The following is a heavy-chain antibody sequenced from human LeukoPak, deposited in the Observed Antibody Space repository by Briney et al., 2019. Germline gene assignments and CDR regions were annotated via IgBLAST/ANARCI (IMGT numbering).Heavy chain of an antibody. J-gene: IGHJ4*02. CDR3: ARVGDGYNYDF. CDR2: IYTSGST. Sequence: PSETLSLTCTVSGGSISIYYWSWIRQPAGKGLEWIGRIYTSGSTNYNPSLKSRVTISVDKSKNQFSLKLSSVTAADTAVYYCARVGDGYNYDFWGQGTLVTVSS. V-gene: IGHV4-4*07. CDR1: GGSISIYY. D-gene: IGHD5-24*01.